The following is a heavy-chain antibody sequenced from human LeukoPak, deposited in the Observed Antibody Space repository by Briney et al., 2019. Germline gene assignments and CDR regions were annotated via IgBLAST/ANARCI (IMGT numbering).Heavy chain of an antibody. J-gene: IGHJ4*02. V-gene: IGHV3-48*03. Sequence: GGSLRLSCAASGFSFSSYEMNWVRQAPGKGLEWVSYISSRGTTQYYADSVKGRFTISRDNAKNSLFLQMNSLGAEDTAVYYCARVSGYSIGGWYAFDYWGQGTLVTVSS. CDR2: ISSRGTTQ. CDR1: GFSFSSYE. CDR3: ARVSGYSIGGWYAFDY. D-gene: IGHD6-25*01.